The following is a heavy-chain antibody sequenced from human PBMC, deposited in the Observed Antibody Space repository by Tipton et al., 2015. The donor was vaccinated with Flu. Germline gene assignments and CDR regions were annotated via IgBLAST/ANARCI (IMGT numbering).Heavy chain of an antibody. D-gene: IGHD4-11*01. CDR3: ARGDYSNYVSEPHNWFDP. V-gene: IGHV4-38-2*01. J-gene: IGHJ5*01. CDR2: VYRSGNG. CDR1: GDSIGSPYF. Sequence: TLSLTCSVSGDSIGSPYFWGWIRKPPGGGLEWIGNVYRSGNGYYKPSLKSRVSISVDTSKNQFSLELTSVTAADTAVYYCARGDYSNYVSEPHNWFDPWGQGILVTVSS.